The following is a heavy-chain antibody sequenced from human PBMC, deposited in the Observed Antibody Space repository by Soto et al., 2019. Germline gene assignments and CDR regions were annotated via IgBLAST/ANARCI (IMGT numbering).Heavy chain of an antibody. V-gene: IGHV4-30-4*01. CDR3: ASNALSPQYYVMDV. CDR2: IYHSGNT. Sequence: LALTCTVSSGSISSGAYYWSWIRQSPEKGLEWIGCIYHSGNTDYNPSLKSRLTISVDTSKNQFSLGLTSVTAADTAVYYCASNALSPQYYVMDVWGQGTTVTGSS. CDR1: SGSISSGAYY. J-gene: IGHJ6*02.